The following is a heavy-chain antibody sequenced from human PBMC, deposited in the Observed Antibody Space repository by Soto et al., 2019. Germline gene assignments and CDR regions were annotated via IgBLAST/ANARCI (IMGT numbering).Heavy chain of an antibody. CDR2: INAGNGNT. CDR3: ARLAVKDAFDI. Sequence: GASVKVSCKASGYTFTNFAMHRVRQAPGQRLEWMGWINAGNGNTKYSQKFQGRVTITRDTSASTAYMELSSLRSEDTATYYCARLAVKDAFDIWGQGTMVTVSS. CDR1: GYTFTNFA. V-gene: IGHV1-3*01. D-gene: IGHD3-22*01. J-gene: IGHJ3*02.